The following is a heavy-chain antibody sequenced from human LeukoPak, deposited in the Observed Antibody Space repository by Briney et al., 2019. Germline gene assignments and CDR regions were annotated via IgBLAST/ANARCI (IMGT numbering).Heavy chain of an antibody. CDR3: ARDPDSSYEWGPFDT. V-gene: IGHV6-1*01. Sequence: SQTLSLTCAISGESLSSNSASWNWITQSPSRGLEWLSRTYYRSEWHSNYSVSVKSRIMINPDQPTNKFSLHLTAVTPEDTAVYYCARDPDSSYEWGPFDTWGQGTQVTVSS. CDR1: GESLSSNSAS. CDR2: TYYRSEWHS. J-gene: IGHJ5*02. D-gene: IGHD1-26*01.